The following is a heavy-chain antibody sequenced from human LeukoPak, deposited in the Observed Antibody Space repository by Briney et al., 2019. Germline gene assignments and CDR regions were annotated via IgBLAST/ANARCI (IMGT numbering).Heavy chain of an antibody. Sequence: SVKVSCKASGGTFSSYAISWVRQAPGQGLEWMGGIIPIFGTANYAQKFQGRVTITADKSTSTAYMELSSLRSEDTAVYYCATAYYYGSGSYLGWFDPWGQGTLVTVSS. D-gene: IGHD3-10*01. V-gene: IGHV1-69*06. CDR3: ATAYYYGSGSYLGWFDP. CDR2: IIPIFGTA. J-gene: IGHJ5*02. CDR1: GGTFSSYA.